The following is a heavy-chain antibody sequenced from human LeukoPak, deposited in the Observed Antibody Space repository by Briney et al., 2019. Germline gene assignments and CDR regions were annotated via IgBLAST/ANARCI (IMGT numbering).Heavy chain of an antibody. CDR3: ARSHYGGNSGYFDS. CDR2: LYSGGAS. CDR1: GFTVSSDY. V-gene: IGHV3-53*01. Sequence: GGSLRLSCAASGFTVSSDYMNWVRQAPGKGLEWVSVLYSGGASFYADSAKGRFTISRDNSKNTLYLQMNSLTAEDTAVYYCARSHYGGNSGYFDSWGQGTLVTASS. D-gene: IGHD4-23*01. J-gene: IGHJ4*02.